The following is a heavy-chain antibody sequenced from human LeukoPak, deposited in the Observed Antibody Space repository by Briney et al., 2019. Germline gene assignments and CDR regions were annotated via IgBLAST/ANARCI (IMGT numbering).Heavy chain of an antibody. CDR2: ISYEGSNK. D-gene: IGHD2-2*01. J-gene: IGHJ6*02. Sequence: PGGSLRLSCAASGFSFSIYGMHWVRQAPGKGLEWVAVISYEGSNKYYADSVKGRFTISRDNSKNTLYRQMNSLRAEDTAVYYCAKYGKEYQLLRGYDSYDMDVWGQGTTVTVSS. V-gene: IGHV3-30*18. CDR3: AKYGKEYQLLRGYDSYDMDV. CDR1: GFSFSIYG.